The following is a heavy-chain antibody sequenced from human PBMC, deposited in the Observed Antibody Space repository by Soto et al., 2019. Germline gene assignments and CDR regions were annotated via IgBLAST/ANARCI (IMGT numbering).Heavy chain of an antibody. CDR1: GGTFSSYA. CDR3: ARVAVPGIAVAGHRYYFDY. D-gene: IGHD6-19*01. V-gene: IGHV1-69*06. J-gene: IGHJ4*02. Sequence: GASVKVSCKASGGTFSSYAISWVRQAPGQGLEWMGGIIPIFGTANYTQKFQGRVTITADKSTSTAYMELSSLRSEDTAVYYCARVAVPGIAVAGHRYYFDYWGQGTLVTSPQ. CDR2: IIPIFGTA.